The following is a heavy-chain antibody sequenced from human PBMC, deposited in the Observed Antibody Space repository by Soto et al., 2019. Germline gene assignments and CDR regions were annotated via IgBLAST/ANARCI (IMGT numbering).Heavy chain of an antibody. V-gene: IGHV1-69*13. J-gene: IGHJ6*02. Sequence: SVKVSCKASGGTFSSYAISWVRQAPGQGLEWMGEIIPIFGTANYAQKFQGRVTITADESTSTAYMEMSSLRSEDTAVYYCASWVIAATGTNYFYVMVVWGQRTTV. CDR1: GGTFSSYA. D-gene: IGHD6-13*01. CDR2: IIPIFGTA. CDR3: ASWVIAATGTNYFYVMVV.